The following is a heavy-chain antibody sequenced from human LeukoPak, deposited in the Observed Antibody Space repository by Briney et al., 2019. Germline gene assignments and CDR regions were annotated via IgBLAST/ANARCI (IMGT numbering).Heavy chain of an antibody. CDR2: ISSSSSSI. Sequence: GGSLRLSCAVSGFTFNSYTMNWVRQAPGKGLKWVSSISSSSSSIYYADSVKGRFTISRDNAKNSLYLQMNSLRAEDTAVYYCARVYGGYYYMDVWGKGTTVTVSS. CDR3: ARVYGGYYYMDV. D-gene: IGHD3-10*01. CDR1: GFTFNSYT. J-gene: IGHJ6*03. V-gene: IGHV3-21*01.